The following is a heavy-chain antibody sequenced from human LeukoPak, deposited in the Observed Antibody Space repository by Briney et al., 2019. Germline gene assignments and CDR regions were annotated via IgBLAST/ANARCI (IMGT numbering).Heavy chain of an antibody. J-gene: IGHJ4*02. D-gene: IGHD2-2*01. CDR2: IYYSGST. V-gene: IGHV4-39*01. CDR1: GGSISSSSYY. CDR3: ISRDIVVVPAAAGFDY. Sequence: SETLSLTCTVSGGSISSSSYYWGWIRQPPGKGLEWIGSIYYSGSTYYNPSLKSRVTISVDTSKNQFSLKLSSVTAADTAVYYCISRDIVVVPAAAGFDYWGQGTLVTVSS.